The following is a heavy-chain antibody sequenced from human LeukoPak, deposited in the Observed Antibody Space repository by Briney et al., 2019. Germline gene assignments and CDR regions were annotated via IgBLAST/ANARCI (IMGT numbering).Heavy chain of an antibody. D-gene: IGHD3-10*01. CDR2: IYSGGYT. V-gene: IGHV3-66*01. CDR3: ARENILWFGESPNYYGMDV. Sequence: PGGSLRLSCAASGFTVSSNYMSWVRQAPGKGLEWVSVIYSGGYTYYADSVKGRFTISRDNSKNTLYLQMNSLRAEDTAVYYCARENILWFGESPNYYGMDVWGQGTTVTVSS. CDR1: GFTVSSNY. J-gene: IGHJ6*02.